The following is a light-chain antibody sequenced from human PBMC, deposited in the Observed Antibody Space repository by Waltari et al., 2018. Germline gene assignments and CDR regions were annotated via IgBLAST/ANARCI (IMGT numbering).Light chain of an antibody. CDR1: SSYGGSSNL. V-gene: IGLV2-23*02. CDR3: YSYAGGRV. Sequence: QSALTQPASVSGSPGQSITISCTGSSSYGGSSNLVSWYLQHPGKAPKLIIYEVTKRPSGVSNRFSGSKSGNTASLTISGLQAEDEADYYCYSYAGGRVFGTGTKVTVL. J-gene: IGLJ1*01. CDR2: EVT.